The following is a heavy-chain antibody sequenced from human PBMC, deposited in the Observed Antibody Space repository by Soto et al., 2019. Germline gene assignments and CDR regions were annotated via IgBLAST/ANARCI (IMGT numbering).Heavy chain of an antibody. CDR2: INHSGST. CDR3: ARVHYCSGVSCYCPFDY. D-gene: IGHD2-15*01. J-gene: IGHJ4*02. V-gene: IGHV4-34*01. Sequence: QVQLQQWGAGLLKPSETLSLTCAVYGGSFSGYYWSWIRQPPGKGLEWIGEINHSGSTNDNPSLKSRVTISVDTSTNQFALKLSSVTAADTAVYYCARVHYCSGVSCYCPFDYWGQGTLVTVSS. CDR1: GGSFSGYY.